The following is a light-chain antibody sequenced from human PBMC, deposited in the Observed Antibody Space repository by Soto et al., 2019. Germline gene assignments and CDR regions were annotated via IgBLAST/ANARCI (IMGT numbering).Light chain of an antibody. V-gene: IGKV3-15*01. Sequence: EIVMTQSPATLSVSPGERATLSCRASQSVSSNLAWYQQKPGQAPRLLIYGASTRATGIPARFSGSGSGTEFTLTISSRQSEDVSVYYCQQYHNWPPLTFGGGTKVEIK. CDR3: QQYHNWPPLT. CDR2: GAS. J-gene: IGKJ4*01. CDR1: QSVSSN.